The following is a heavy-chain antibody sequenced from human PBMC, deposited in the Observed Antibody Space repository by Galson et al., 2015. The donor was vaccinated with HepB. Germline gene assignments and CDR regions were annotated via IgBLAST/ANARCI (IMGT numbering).Heavy chain of an antibody. D-gene: IGHD6-6*01. J-gene: IGHJ3*02. CDR2: IIPILDIA. CDR1: GGIFSGSSYN. CDR3: ASAIAARPDYGFDI. V-gene: IGHV1-69*02. Sequence: SVKVSCKASGGIFSGSSYNIHWVRQAPGQGLEWLGRIIPILDIANYAQKFQGTVTITADTSTSTAYMELNGLRSEDTAVYYCASAIAARPDYGFDIWGQGTMVSVSS.